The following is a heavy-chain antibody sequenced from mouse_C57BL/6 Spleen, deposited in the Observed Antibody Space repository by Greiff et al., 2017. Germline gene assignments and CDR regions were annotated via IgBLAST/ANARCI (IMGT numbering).Heavy chain of an antibody. CDR1: GYTFTDYY. J-gene: IGHJ2*01. Sequence: VQLKESGPVLVKPGASVKMSCKASGYTFTDYYMNWVKQSHGKSLEWIGVINPYNGGTSYNQKFKGKATLTVDKSSSTAYMELNSLTSEDSAVYYCAREITTVVADYWGQGTTLTVSS. D-gene: IGHD1-1*01. CDR2: INPYNGGT. V-gene: IGHV1-19*01. CDR3: AREITTVVADY.